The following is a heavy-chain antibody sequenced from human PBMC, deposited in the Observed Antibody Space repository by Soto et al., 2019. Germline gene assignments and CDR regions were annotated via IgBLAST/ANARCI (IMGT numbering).Heavy chain of an antibody. D-gene: IGHD1-26*01. J-gene: IGHJ4*02. CDR2: INPDYGGT. CDR1: GYTFTSYY. CDR3: ALVHRVMVGNTPGLDY. V-gene: IGHV1-2*02. Sequence: ASVNVSCKTSGYTFTSYYIHWMRQAPGQGFEWMGWINPDYGGTNYAQEFQGRVIMTRDTSINTAFVELSSLRSDDTAVYFCALVHRVMVGNTPGLDYWGQGTLVTVSS.